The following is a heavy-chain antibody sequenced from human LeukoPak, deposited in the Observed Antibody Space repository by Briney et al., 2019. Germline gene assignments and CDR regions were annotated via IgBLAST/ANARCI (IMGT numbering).Heavy chain of an antibody. V-gene: IGHV1-2*02. J-gene: IGHJ4*02. D-gene: IGHD6-19*01. CDR2: INPNSGGT. CDR1: GYTFTGYY. Sequence: ASVKVSCKASGYTFTGYYMHWVRQAPGQGLEWMGWINPNSGGTNYAQKFQGRVTMTRDTSISTAYMELRSLRSDDTAVYYCARSIAVTAKLDYWGQGTLVTVSS. CDR3: ARSIAVTAKLDY.